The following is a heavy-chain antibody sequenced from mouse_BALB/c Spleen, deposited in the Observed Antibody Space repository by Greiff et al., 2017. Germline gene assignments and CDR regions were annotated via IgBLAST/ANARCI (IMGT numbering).Heavy chain of an antibody. D-gene: IGHD2-10*02. V-gene: IGHV5-17*02. CDR2: ISSGSSTI. CDR3: ARGYGGDLYAMDY. Sequence: DVKLVESGGGLVQPGGSRKLSCAASGFTFSSFGMHWVRQAPEKGLEWVAYISSGSSTIYYADTVKGRFTISRDNPKNTLFLQMTSLRSEDTAMYYCARGYGGDLYAMDYWGQGTTLTVSS. CDR1: GFTFSSFG. J-gene: IGHJ2*01.